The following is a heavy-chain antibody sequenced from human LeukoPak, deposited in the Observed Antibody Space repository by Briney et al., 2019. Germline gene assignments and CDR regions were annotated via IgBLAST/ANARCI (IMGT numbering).Heavy chain of an antibody. V-gene: IGHV3-30*02. CDR3: AKAVDYAIVVVIPPFDY. CDR1: GFTFSSYG. CDR2: IRYDGSNK. Sequence: PGGSLRLSCAASGFTFSSYGMSWVRQAPGKGLEWVAFIRYDGSNKYYADSVKGRFTISRDNSKNTLYLQMNSLRAEDTAVYYCAKAVDYAIVVVIPPFDYWGQGTLVTVSS. D-gene: IGHD3-22*01. J-gene: IGHJ4*02.